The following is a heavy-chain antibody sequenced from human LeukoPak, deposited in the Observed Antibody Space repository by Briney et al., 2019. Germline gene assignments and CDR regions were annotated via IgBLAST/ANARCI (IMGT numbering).Heavy chain of an antibody. D-gene: IGHD1-7*01. V-gene: IGHV4-31*03. J-gene: IGHJ4*02. CDR2: IYYSGST. CDR3: ARVNYWLLDY. Sequence: SETLCLTCTVSGGSISSGGYYWSWIRQHPGKDLEWIGYIYYSGSTYYNPSLKSRVTISVDTSKNQFSLKLSSVTAADTAVYYCARVNYWLLDYRGQGTLVTVSS. CDR1: GGSISSGGYY.